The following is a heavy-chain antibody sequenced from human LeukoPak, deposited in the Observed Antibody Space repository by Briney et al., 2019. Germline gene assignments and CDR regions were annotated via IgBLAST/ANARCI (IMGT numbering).Heavy chain of an antibody. Sequence: GGSLRLSRAASGFTFSSYNMNWVRQAPGKGLEWVSYITRSSSTIYYADSVKGRFTISRDNAKNSLYLQMSSLRDEDTAVYYCAREYSSSSGSVSDYWGQGTLVTVSS. CDR1: GFTFSSYN. D-gene: IGHD6-6*01. CDR3: AREYSSSSGSVSDY. CDR2: ITRSSSTI. V-gene: IGHV3-48*02. J-gene: IGHJ4*02.